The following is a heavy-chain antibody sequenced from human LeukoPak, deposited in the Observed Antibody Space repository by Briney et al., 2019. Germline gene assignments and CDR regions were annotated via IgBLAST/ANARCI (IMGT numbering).Heavy chain of an antibody. CDR3: AKEVQLSGDWFDP. Sequence: GGSLRLSCAASGFTVSDYSMAWVRQAPGKGLEWVSAISGSGSYTDYADSVKGRFTISKDNSKNTLYLQMNSLRAEDTAVYYCAKEVQLSGDWFDPWGQGTLVTVSS. D-gene: IGHD5-18*01. CDR2: ISGSGSYT. CDR1: GFTVSDYS. V-gene: IGHV3-23*01. J-gene: IGHJ5*02.